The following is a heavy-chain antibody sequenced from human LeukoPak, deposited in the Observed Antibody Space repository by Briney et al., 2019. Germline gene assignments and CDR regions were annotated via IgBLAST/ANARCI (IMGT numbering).Heavy chain of an antibody. V-gene: IGHV3-48*02. Sequence: GGSLRLSCAASGFTFSSYSLNWVRQAPGKGLDWVSHMSSGSSTIFYADSVKGRFTISRDNAKNSLYLQMNSLRDEDTSVYYCARGGGASSWYTDYWGQGTLVTVSS. CDR3: ARGGGASSWYTDY. J-gene: IGHJ4*02. CDR2: MSSGSSTI. CDR1: GFTFSSYS. D-gene: IGHD6-13*01.